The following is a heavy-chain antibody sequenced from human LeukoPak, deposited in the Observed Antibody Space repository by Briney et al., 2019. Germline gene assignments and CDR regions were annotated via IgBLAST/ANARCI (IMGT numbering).Heavy chain of an antibody. D-gene: IGHD1-26*01. CDR2: INPNSGGT. CDR3: AGWGSYSGSYPTDY. CDR1: GYTFTGYY. J-gene: IGHJ4*02. V-gene: IGHV1-2*02. Sequence: ASVKVSCKASGYTFTGYYMHWVRQAPGQGLEWMGWINPNSGGTNYAQKFQGRVTMTRDTSISTAYMELSRLRSDDTAVYYRAGWGSYSGSYPTDYWDQGALVTASS.